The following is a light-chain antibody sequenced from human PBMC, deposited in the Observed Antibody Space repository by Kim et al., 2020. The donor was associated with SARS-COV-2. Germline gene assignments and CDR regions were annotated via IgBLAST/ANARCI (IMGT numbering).Light chain of an antibody. Sequence: GQSITISCTGTSSDVGGFNYVSWYQQHPGKAPKLMIYDVSNRPSGVSNRFSGSKSGNTASLNISGLQAGDEADYYCSSYTSSSTEVFGGGTKLTVL. CDR1: SSDVGGFNY. V-gene: IGLV2-14*03. CDR2: DVS. J-gene: IGLJ3*02. CDR3: SSYTSSSTEV.